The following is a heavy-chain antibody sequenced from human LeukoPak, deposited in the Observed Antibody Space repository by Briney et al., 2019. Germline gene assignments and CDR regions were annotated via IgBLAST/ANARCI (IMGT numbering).Heavy chain of an antibody. V-gene: IGHV3-23*01. CDR2: FSGSGGST. CDR1: GFTFSSYA. Sequence: PGGSLRLSCAASGFTFSSYAMSWVRRAPGKGLEWFSAFSGSGGSTYYADSVKGRFTISRDNSKNTLYLQMNSLRAEDTAVYYCAKSGVPYGDYDYWGQGTLVTVSS. CDR3: AKSGVPYGDYDY. D-gene: IGHD4-17*01. J-gene: IGHJ4*02.